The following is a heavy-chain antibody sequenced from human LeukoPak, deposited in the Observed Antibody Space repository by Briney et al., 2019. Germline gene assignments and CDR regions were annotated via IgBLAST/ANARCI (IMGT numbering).Heavy chain of an antibody. J-gene: IGHJ5*02. D-gene: IGHD6-13*01. V-gene: IGHV3-23*01. CDR2: ISGSGGST. CDR1: GLTVISFG. CDR3: TKMESDSRSRS. Sequence: GVSLRLSGSASGLTVISFGMSWVRQAPGKGLEWGLAISGSGGSTYYTDYVKGRLTMYTDTSKNTLYLQIIRLGAEATAVYSCTKMESDSRSRSWGQGTLVPVSS.